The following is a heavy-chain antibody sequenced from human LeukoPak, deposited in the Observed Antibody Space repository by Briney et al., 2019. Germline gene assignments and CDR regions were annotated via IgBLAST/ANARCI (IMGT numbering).Heavy chain of an antibody. CDR2: IYYSGST. CDR1: GGSISSYY. V-gene: IGHV4-59*12. J-gene: IGHJ4*02. Sequence: PSETLSLTCTVSGGSISSYYWSWIRQPPGKGLEWIGYIYYSGSTYYNPSLKSRVTISVDTSKNQFSLKLSSVTAADTAVYYCARELSSGWYYFDYWGQGTLVTVSS. CDR3: ARELSSGWYYFDY. D-gene: IGHD6-19*01.